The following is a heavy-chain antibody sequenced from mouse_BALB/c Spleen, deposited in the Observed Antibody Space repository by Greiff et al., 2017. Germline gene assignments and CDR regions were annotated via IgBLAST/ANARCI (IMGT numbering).Heavy chain of an antibody. Sequence: VQVVESGPGLVAPSQSLSITCTVSGFSLTSYGVHWVRQPPGKGLEWLGVIWAGGSTNYNSALMSRLSISKDNSKSQVFLKMNSLQTDDTAMYYCARERPYYFDYWGQGTTLTVSS. V-gene: IGHV2-9*02. CDR1: GFSLTSYG. CDR3: ARERPYYFDY. J-gene: IGHJ2*01. CDR2: IWAGGST.